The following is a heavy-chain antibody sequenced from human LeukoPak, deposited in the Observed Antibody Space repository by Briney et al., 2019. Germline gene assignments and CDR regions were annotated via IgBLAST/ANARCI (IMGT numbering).Heavy chain of an antibody. CDR1: GFTFSSYA. CDR2: ISSNGGST. J-gene: IGHJ4*02. D-gene: IGHD3-3*01. Sequence: GSLRLSCSASGFTFSSYAMHWVRQAPGKGLEYVSAISSNGGSTYYADSVKGRFTISRDNSKNTLYLQMSSLRAEDTAVYYCVKDLGGITIFGVVGDYWGQGTLVTVSS. V-gene: IGHV3-64D*09. CDR3: VKDLGGITIFGVVGDY.